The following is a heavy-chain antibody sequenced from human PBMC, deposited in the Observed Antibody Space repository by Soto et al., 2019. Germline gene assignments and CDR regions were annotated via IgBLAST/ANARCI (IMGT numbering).Heavy chain of an antibody. CDR3: ARARCGSTSSHYCYYYGMDG. V-gene: IGHV3-30*03. J-gene: IGHJ6*02. CDR1: GFTFSSYG. Sequence: LRLSCAASGFTFSSYGMHWVRQAPGQGLEWVAVIPYDGSNKYYADSVKGRFTISRDNSKNTLYLQMNSLRAEDTAVYYCARARCGSTSSHYCYYYGMDGWGQGTTVTVSS. D-gene: IGHD2-2*01. CDR2: IPYDGSNK.